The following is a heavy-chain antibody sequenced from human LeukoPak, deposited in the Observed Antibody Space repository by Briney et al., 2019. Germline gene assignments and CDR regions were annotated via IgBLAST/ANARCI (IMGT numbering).Heavy chain of an antibody. J-gene: IGHJ6*02. V-gene: IGHV3-11*06. CDR3: VRLGYCSGSRCFGMDV. Sequence: KAGGSLRLSCEVSGFTFSDHYMSWIRQAPGKRLEWVSYISSGSTCTNYADSVKGRFTISRDNAKNTLYLQMNSLRAEDTAVYYCVRLGYCSGSRCFGMDVWGQGTTVTVSS. CDR2: ISSGSTCT. CDR1: GFTFSDHY. D-gene: IGHD2-15*01.